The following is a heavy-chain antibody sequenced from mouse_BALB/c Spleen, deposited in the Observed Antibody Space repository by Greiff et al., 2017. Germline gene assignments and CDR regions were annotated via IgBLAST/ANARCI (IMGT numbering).Heavy chain of an antibody. CDR2: INPYNDGT. D-gene: IGHD1-1*01. CDR3: AREDYYGSKVYAMDY. Sequence: EVQLQESGPELVKPGASVKMSCKASGYTFTSYVMHWVKQKPGQGLEWIGYINPYNDGTKYNEKFKGKATLTSDKSSSTAYMELSSLTSEDSAVYYCAREDYYGSKVYAMDYWGQGTSVTVSS. V-gene: IGHV1-14*01. J-gene: IGHJ4*01. CDR1: GYTFTSYV.